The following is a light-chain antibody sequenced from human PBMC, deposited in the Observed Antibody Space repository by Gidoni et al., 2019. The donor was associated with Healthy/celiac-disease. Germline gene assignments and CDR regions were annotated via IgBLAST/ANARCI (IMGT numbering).Light chain of an antibody. CDR3: LQHNSYPWT. J-gene: IGKJ1*01. CDR1: QGIRND. V-gene: IGKV1-17*01. CDR2: AAS. Sequence: IQMTPSPSSLSASVGDRVTITCLASQGIRNDLGWYQQTPGKAPKRLIYAASIFQSGVPSRFSCSVSGTEFSIKISSLQPEELATYVFLQHNSYPWTFGQGTKVEIK.